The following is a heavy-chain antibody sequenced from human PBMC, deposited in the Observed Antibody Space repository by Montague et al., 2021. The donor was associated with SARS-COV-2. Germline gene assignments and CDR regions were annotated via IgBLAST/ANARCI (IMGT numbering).Heavy chain of an antibody. Sequence: SLRLSGAASGFTFSRYAMHWVRQAPGKGLEWVAVISYDGSNQYYADSVKGRFTISREMNSLRTEDTAVYYCARDNYDYVWGSYRYIYWGQGTLVTVSS. D-gene: IGHD3-16*02. CDR1: GFTFSRYA. V-gene: IGHV3-30*04. CDR2: ISYDGSNQ. CDR3: ARDNYDYVWGSYRYIY. J-gene: IGHJ4*02.